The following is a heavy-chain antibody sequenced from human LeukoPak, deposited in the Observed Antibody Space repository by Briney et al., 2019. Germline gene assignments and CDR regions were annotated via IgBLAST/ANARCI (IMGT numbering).Heavy chain of an antibody. Sequence: PGGSLRLSCAASRFTFTTYSMNWVRQAPGKGLEWISSISPTGGHIYYADSVKGRFTASRDNAKNSLYLQRNSLRVEDTAVYYCARSIGSNWSPFDYWGQGTLVSVSS. D-gene: IGHD1-20*01. CDR2: ISPTGGHI. CDR1: RFTFTTYS. V-gene: IGHV3-21*01. CDR3: ARSIGSNWSPFDY. J-gene: IGHJ4*02.